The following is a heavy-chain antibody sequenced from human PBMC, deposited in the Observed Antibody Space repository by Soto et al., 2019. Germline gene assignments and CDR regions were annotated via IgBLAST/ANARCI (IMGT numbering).Heavy chain of an antibody. V-gene: IGHV3-48*02. CDR2: ISRTGGTI. CDR1: GFSFHTFD. J-gene: IGHJ4*02. D-gene: IGHD3-10*01. CDR3: ARGNSTGSHYNSGY. Sequence: EVQPVESGGGLVQPGGSLRLSCLTSGFSFHTFDMNWVRQAPGRGLEWVSSISRTGGTIYYADSVRGRFTVSRDNAVTSLYLQMSSLRDEDTAVYYCARGNSTGSHYNSGYWGQGTLVIVSS.